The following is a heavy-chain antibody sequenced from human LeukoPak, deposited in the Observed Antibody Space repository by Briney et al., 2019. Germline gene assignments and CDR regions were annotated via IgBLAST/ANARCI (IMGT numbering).Heavy chain of an antibody. CDR1: GYTFTDYF. J-gene: IGHJ5*01. Sequence: GASVKVSCKASGYTFTDYFIHCVRQAPGQGLEWMGWINPNIGDASYAQKFQDRVTMTRDRSINTAYMELSRLASDDTAVYYCARMALDGGDSIGFDSWGQGTLVTVSS. D-gene: IGHD2-21*02. V-gene: IGHV1-2*02. CDR2: INPNIGDA. CDR3: ARMALDGGDSIGFDS.